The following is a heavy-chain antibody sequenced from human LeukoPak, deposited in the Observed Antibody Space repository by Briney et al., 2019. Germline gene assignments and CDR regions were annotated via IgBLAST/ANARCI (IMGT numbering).Heavy chain of an antibody. CDR3: AKDRPNYYETSGPLEGDALDT. Sequence: TGGSLRLSCAASGFTFSLFGMHWVRQAPGKGLEWVAIVSNDGNDKKYADSVWGRFTISRDNSENIVYLQMTNLRPEDTALYYCAKDRPNYYETSGPLEGDALDTWGQGTMVIVSS. CDR1: GFTFSLFG. CDR2: VSNDGNDK. D-gene: IGHD3-22*01. V-gene: IGHV3-30*18. J-gene: IGHJ3*02.